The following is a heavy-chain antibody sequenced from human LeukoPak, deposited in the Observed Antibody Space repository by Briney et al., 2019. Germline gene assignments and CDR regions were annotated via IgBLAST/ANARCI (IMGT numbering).Heavy chain of an antibody. J-gene: IGHJ4*02. CDR3: ARDTGDY. D-gene: IGHD2-8*02. Sequence: PGGSLRLSCVASGFNVSSKYMSWVRQAPGKGLEWVSSISSSSSYIYYADSVKGRFTISRDNAKNSLYLQMNSLRAEDTAVYYCARDTGDYWGQGTLVTVSS. V-gene: IGHV3-21*01. CDR2: ISSSSSYI. CDR1: GFNVSSKY.